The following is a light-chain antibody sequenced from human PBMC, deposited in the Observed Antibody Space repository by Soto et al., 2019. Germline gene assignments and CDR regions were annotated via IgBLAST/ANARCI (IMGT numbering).Light chain of an antibody. Sequence: ILLTQSPGTLSLSPGERATLFYRASQSVRSNYLAWYQQKPGQAPRLLMYGISRRAIGIPDRFSGSGSGTDFTLTITRLEPEDFAVYYCQQYVTSSPRTFGQGTKVDIK. V-gene: IGKV3-20*01. CDR1: QSVRSNY. J-gene: IGKJ1*01. CDR2: GIS. CDR3: QQYVTSSPRT.